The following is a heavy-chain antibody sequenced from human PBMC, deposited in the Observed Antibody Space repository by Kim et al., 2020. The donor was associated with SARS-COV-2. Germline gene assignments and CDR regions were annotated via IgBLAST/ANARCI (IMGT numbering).Heavy chain of an antibody. CDR2: IRRGGDNT. Sequence: GGSLRLSCVASGFTFSRYDMTWVRQAPGKGREWVSTIRRGGDNTYYADSVRGRFTFSRDNSRNMLFLQMNSLRAEDTAVYYCTQGSWCDSWGQGTLVTVSS. CDR3: TQGSWCDS. CDR1: GFTFSRYD. J-gene: IGHJ4*02. D-gene: IGHD6-13*01. V-gene: IGHV3-23*01.